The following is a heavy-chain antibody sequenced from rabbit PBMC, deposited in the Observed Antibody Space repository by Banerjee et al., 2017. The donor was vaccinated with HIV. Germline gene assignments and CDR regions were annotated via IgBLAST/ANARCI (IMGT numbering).Heavy chain of an antibody. J-gene: IGHJ4*01. CDR2: IYTGSSDNT. Sequence: QSLEESGGDLVKPGASLTLTCTASGLDFSGSYWIYWVRQAPGKGLEWIACIYTGSSDNTHYASWAKGRFTISKTSSITMTLQMTSLTAADTATYFCAGGGGGYGSASYFTLWGPGTLVTVS. V-gene: IGHV1S40*01. D-gene: IGHD5-1*01. CDR1: GLDFSGSYW. CDR3: AGGGGGYGSASYFTL.